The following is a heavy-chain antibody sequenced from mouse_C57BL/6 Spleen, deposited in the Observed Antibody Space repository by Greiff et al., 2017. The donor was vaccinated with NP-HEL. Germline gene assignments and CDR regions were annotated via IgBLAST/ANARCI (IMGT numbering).Heavy chain of an antibody. J-gene: IGHJ1*03. CDR1: GYTFTSYW. D-gene: IGHD2-10*02. CDR2: IHPSNGGT. V-gene: IGHV1-53*01. CDR3: ARGRYGNDWYFDV. Sequence: QVQLKQSGTELVKPGASVKLSCKASGYTFTSYWMHWVKQRPGQGLEWIGNIHPSNGGTNYHEKFKSKATLTVDKSTSTAYMQLSSLTSEDYAVYYCARGRYGNDWYFDVWGTGTTVTVSS.